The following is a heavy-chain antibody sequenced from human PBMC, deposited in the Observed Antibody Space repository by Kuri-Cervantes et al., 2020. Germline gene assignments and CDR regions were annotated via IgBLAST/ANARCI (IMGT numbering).Heavy chain of an antibody. Sequence: SETLSLTCTVSGGSISSTSHYWGWIRQPPGKGLEWIGSIYYSGSTYYNSSLKSRVTISVDTSKNQFSLKLSSVTAADTAVYYCARLLMAARKPAHFDYWGQGTLVTVSS. V-gene: IGHV4-39*01. CDR1: GGSISSTSHY. J-gene: IGHJ4*02. CDR3: ARLLMAARKPAHFDY. D-gene: IGHD3-9*01. CDR2: IYYSGST.